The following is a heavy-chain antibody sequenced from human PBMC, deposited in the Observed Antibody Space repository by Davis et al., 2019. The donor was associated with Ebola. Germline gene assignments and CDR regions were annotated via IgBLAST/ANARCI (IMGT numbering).Heavy chain of an antibody. CDR3: ARNGPEARYYYYYMDV. CDR2: IWYDGSNK. J-gene: IGHJ6*03. Sequence: PGGSLRLSCAASGFTFSSYGMHWVRQAPGKGLEWVAVIWYDGSNKYYADSVKGRFTISRDNSKNTLYLQMNSLRAEDTAVYYCARNGPEARYYYYYMDVWGKGTTVTVSS. CDR1: GFTFSSYG. D-gene: IGHD2-8*01. V-gene: IGHV3-33*01.